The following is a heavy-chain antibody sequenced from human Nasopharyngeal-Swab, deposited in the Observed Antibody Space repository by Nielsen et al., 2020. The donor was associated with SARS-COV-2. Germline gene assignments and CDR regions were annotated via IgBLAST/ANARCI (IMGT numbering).Heavy chain of an antibody. CDR2: FSYSVIT. CDR3: AREVVGGLVDS. CDR1: GDSISRYY. D-gene: IGHD1-26*01. J-gene: IGHJ4*02. Sequence: SETLSLTRTVSGDSISRYYWGWIRQPPGKGLEWIGDFSYSVITHYNASLKSRVTISLDTSKNQFSLKLSSVTAADTGVYYCAREVVGGLVDSWGQGILVTVSS. V-gene: IGHV4-59*12.